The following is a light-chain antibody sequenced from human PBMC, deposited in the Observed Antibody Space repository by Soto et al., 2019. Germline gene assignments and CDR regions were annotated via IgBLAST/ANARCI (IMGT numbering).Light chain of an antibody. CDR1: SSDVGRYDY. J-gene: IGLJ3*02. Sequence: QSALTQPASVSGSPGQSITISCTGTSSDVGRYDYVSWFQQHPGRAPNLLIYEVINRPSGVSTRFSGSKSANTASLTISGLQAEDEADFYCSSFTSSNTWVFGGGTKVTVL. CDR3: SSFTSSNTWV. V-gene: IGLV2-14*01. CDR2: EVI.